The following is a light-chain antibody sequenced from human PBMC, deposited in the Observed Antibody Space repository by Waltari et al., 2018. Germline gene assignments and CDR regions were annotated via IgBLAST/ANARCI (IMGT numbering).Light chain of an antibody. CDR3: QQANSFPIT. V-gene: IGKV1-12*01. CDR2: APS. Sequence: DIQMTQSPSSVSASVGDRVTMTCRANQDIRNWLAWYQQKPGKAPNLLIYAPSSLQTGVPSRFSGSGSWTEVTLTISSLQPEDFATYYCQQANSFPITFGPGTKVDFK. J-gene: IGKJ3*01. CDR1: QDIRNW.